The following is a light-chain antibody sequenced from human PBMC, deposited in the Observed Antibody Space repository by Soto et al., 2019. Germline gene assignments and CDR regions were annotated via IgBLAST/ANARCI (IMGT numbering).Light chain of an antibody. CDR1: QSISSY. J-gene: IGKJ1*01. CDR3: QQSYSTTWT. CDR2: AAS. Sequence: DIHMPQSAYTMSASVGDRVTITCRASQSISSYLNWYQHKPGKAPKLLIYAASSLQSGVPSRFSGSGSETDFTLTISSLQPEDFATYSCQQSYSTTWTFGQGTKVDIK. V-gene: IGKV1-39*01.